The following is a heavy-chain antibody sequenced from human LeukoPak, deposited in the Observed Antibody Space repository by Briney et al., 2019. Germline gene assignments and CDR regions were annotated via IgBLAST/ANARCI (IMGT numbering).Heavy chain of an antibody. CDR3: ARSHYDFWSGYPPNFDY. V-gene: IGHV3-11*04. Sequence: GGSLRLSCAASGFTFSDYYMSWIRQAPGKGLEWVSYISSSGSTIYYADSVKGRFTISRDSAKNSLYLQMNSLRAEDTAVYYCARSHYDFWSGYPPNFDYWGQGTLVTVSS. CDR2: ISSSGSTI. J-gene: IGHJ4*02. D-gene: IGHD3-3*01. CDR1: GFTFSDYY.